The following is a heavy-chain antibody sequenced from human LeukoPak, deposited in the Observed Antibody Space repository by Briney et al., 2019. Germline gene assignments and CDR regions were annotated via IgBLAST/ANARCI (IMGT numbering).Heavy chain of an antibody. D-gene: IGHD1-1*01. Sequence: PGGSLRLSCAASGFTVSSNYMTWVRQAPGKGLEWVSFIYTGGSTYYADSVKGRFTISRDNSKNTLYLQMSSLRVEDTAVYYCASFTPYKRNDWGSNIWGQGTVVTVSS. J-gene: IGHJ3*02. CDR3: ASFTPYKRNDWGSNI. CDR2: IYTGGST. V-gene: IGHV3-53*01. CDR1: GFTVSSNY.